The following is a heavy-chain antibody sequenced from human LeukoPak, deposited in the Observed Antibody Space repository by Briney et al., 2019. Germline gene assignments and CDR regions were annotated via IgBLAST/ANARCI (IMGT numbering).Heavy chain of an antibody. D-gene: IGHD4-23*01. V-gene: IGHV1-18*01. Sequence: GASVKVSCKASGYTFTSYGISWVRQAPGQGLEWMGWITSYKGNTKYAQKLQGRVTMTTDTSTSTAYMELRSLRSDDTAVYYCARVIVPDYGGSCFDYWGQGTLVTVSS. CDR3: ARVIVPDYGGSCFDY. CDR2: ITSYKGNT. J-gene: IGHJ4*02. CDR1: GYTFTSYG.